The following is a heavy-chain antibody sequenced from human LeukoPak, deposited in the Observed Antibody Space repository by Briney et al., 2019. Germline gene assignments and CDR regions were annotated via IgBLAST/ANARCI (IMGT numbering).Heavy chain of an antibody. CDR2: INHSGST. CDR3: ARGLGQYDY. Sequence: SGTLSLTCAAYVVPFSDYFWSWIRQAPGKGLEWMGEINHSGSTNYNSSLTSRVTISVDTSKDQFSMNLSSVTAADTAIYYCARGLGQYDYWGQGTLVTVSS. D-gene: IGHD5-24*01. V-gene: IGHV4-34*01. CDR1: VVPFSDYF. J-gene: IGHJ4*02.